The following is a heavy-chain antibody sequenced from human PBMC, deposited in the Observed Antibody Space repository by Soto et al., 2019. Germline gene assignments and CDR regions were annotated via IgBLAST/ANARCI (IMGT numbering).Heavy chain of an antibody. CDR3: AKVPYSSSSYYFDY. Sequence: LRLSCAASGFTFSSYAMSWVRQAPGKGLEWVSAISGSGGSTYYADSVKGRFTISRDNSKNTLYLQMNSLRAEDTAVYYCAKVPYSSSSYYFDYWGQGTLVTVS. D-gene: IGHD6-6*01. J-gene: IGHJ4*02. CDR1: GFTFSSYA. V-gene: IGHV3-23*01. CDR2: ISGSGGST.